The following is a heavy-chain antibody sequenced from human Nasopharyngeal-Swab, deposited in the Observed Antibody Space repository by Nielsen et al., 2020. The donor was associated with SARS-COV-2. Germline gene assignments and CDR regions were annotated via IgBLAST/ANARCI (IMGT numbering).Heavy chain of an antibody. Sequence: GGSLRLSCAASGFTFSSYSMNWVRQAPGKGLEWVSSISSSSSYIYYADSVKGRFTISRDNAKNSLYLQMNSLRAEDTAVYYCARSPPGVVTIYNWFDPWGQGTLVTVSS. CDR1: GFTFSSYS. CDR3: ARSPPGVVTIYNWFDP. CDR2: ISSSSSYI. D-gene: IGHD3-3*01. V-gene: IGHV3-21*01. J-gene: IGHJ5*02.